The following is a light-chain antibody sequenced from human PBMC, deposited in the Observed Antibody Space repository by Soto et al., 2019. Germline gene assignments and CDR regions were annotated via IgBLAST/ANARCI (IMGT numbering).Light chain of an antibody. CDR3: QQRSNRPPIT. J-gene: IGKJ5*01. Sequence: ELVVTQSPATLSLSPGARATLSCRASQSVSSHLAWYQQKPGQAPRLLIDDASKRATGIPARFSGSVSGTDFTLTISCLEPEDSSAYYCQQRSNRPPITFGQGTRLEIK. V-gene: IGKV3-11*01. CDR2: DAS. CDR1: QSVSSH.